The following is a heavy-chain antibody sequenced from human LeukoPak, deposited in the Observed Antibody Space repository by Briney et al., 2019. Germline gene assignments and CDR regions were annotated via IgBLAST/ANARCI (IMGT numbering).Heavy chain of an antibody. Sequence: SETLSLTCTVSGGSISSYYWSWIRQPPGKGLEWIGYIYYSGSTNYNPSLKSRVTISVDTSKNQFSLKLSSVTAADTAVYYCARVGYSYGPASLLFDYWGQGTLVTVSS. J-gene: IGHJ4*02. D-gene: IGHD5-18*01. CDR3: ARVGYSYGPASLLFDY. V-gene: IGHV4-59*08. CDR2: IYYSGST. CDR1: GGSISSYY.